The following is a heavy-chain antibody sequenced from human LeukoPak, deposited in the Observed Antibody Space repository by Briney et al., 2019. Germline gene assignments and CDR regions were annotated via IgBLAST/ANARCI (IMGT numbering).Heavy chain of an antibody. Sequence: SETLSLTCTVSGGSMNNRDYYWSWIRQPPGKGLEWLGYIYYSGSTYYNPSLKSRITISEDTPKNQFSLKLKSVTAADTAVYFCARNWGAAGWSNYYGMDVWGQGTTVIVSS. D-gene: IGHD7-27*01. V-gene: IGHV4-30-4*01. CDR1: GGSMNNRDYY. CDR2: IYYSGST. J-gene: IGHJ6*02. CDR3: ARNWGAAGWSNYYGMDV.